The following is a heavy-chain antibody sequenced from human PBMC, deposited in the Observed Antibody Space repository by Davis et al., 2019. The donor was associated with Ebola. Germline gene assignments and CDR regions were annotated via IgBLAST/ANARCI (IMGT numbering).Heavy chain of an antibody. Sequence: SETLSLTCTVSGGSMSSSSYSWAWIRQPPGKGLEWIGNIYYGSTYYNPSLKSRVTISVDTSKNQFSLKLSSVTAADTAVYYCARVLAHSSGAVDYWGQGTLVTVSS. D-gene: IGHD3-22*01. CDR3: ARVLAHSSGAVDY. V-gene: IGHV4-39*07. CDR2: IYYGST. J-gene: IGHJ4*02. CDR1: GGSMSSSSYS.